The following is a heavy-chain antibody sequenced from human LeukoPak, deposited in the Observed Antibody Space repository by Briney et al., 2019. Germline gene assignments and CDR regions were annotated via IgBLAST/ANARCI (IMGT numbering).Heavy chain of an antibody. CDR1: GFTFDVYT. Sequence: GGSLRLSCAASGFTFDVYTMHWVRQAPGKGLEWVSLISWDGGSTYYADSVKGRFTISRDNSKNSPYLQMDSLRTEDTALYYFAKATYGGKAYFDYRGQGTLGTVSS. V-gene: IGHV3-43*01. J-gene: IGHJ4*02. D-gene: IGHD4-23*01. CDR2: ISWDGGST. CDR3: AKATYGGKAYFDY.